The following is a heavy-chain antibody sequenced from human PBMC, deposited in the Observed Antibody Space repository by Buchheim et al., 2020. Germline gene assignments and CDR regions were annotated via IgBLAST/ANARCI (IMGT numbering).Heavy chain of an antibody. J-gene: IGHJ4*02. CDR2: IAYSGAT. CDR1: GGSISGGGDY. CDR3: ARDAYYFDS. D-gene: IGHD3-16*01. V-gene: IGHV4-31*03. Sequence: QVQLQESGPGLVKPSQTLSLTCTVSGGSISGGGDYRTWIRQHPGKGLEWIGYIAYSGATYYNPSLKGRVIMSVDTSTNHFSLKLTSVTAADTAVYYCARDAYYFDSWGQGTL.